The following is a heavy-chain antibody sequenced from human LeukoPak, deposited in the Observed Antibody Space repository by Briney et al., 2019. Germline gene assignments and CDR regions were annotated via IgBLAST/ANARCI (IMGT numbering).Heavy chain of an antibody. CDR3: ARRLGWEYGAFED. CDR1: GYSFTSYW. V-gene: IGHV5-51*01. J-gene: IGHJ4*02. Sequence: GESLKISGKGSGYSFTSYWIGWVRQMPGKGLEGMGIVYPVDSDPRYSPSFKGKVNISADKSISTAYLQWSSLKASDTAMYYCARRLGWEYGAFEDWGQGTLVTVSS. CDR2: VYPVDSDP. D-gene: IGHD1-26*01.